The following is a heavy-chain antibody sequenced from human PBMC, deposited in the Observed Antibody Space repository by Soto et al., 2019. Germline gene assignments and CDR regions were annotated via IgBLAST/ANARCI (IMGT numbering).Heavy chain of an antibody. CDR1: GFTFSSYA. CDR2: ISYDGSNK. CDR3: ARSFDY. J-gene: IGHJ4*02. V-gene: IGHV3-30-3*01. Sequence: GGSLRLSCAASGFTFSSYAMHWVRQAPGKGLEWVAVISYDGSNKYYADSVKGRFTISRDNSKDTLYLQMNSLRAEDTAVYYCARSFDYWGQGTLVTVSS.